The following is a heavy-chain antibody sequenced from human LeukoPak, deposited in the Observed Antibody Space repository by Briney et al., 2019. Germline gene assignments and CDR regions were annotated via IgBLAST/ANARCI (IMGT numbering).Heavy chain of an antibody. CDR1: GFTFSSYT. J-gene: IGHJ4*02. D-gene: IGHD3-16*01. Sequence: GGSLRLSCAASGFTFSSYTTHWVRQAPGKGLEWVSSISSRSGYIYYADSMKGRFTISRDNAKNSLYLRMNSPRAEDTAVYYCARDVEGDGLYYFDFWGQGTLVTVSS. V-gene: IGHV3-21*01. CDR2: ISSRSGYI. CDR3: ARDVEGDGLYYFDF.